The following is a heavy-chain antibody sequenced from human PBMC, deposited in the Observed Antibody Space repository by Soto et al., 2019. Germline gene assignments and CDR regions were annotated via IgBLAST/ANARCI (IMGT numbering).Heavy chain of an antibody. Sequence: GGSLRLSCAASGFTFSSFEMNWVRQAPGKGLEWIAYINTIGSAIYYADSGKGRFTISRDNAKNSLSLQMTSLRAADTGVYYCARERYVSGRALDSWGQGTLVTVSS. CDR3: ARERYVSGRALDS. CDR2: INTIGSAI. CDR1: GFTFSSFE. D-gene: IGHD3-10*01. J-gene: IGHJ4*02. V-gene: IGHV3-48*03.